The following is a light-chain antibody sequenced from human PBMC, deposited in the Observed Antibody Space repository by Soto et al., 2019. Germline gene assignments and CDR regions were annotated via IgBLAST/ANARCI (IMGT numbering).Light chain of an antibody. J-gene: IGKJ1*01. Sequence: EIVLTQSPGTLSLSPGERATLSCRAGQGVSSYLAWLQQKPGQAPRVLIYGASTRATGIPDRFSGSGSGTDFTLSISRLEPEDFAVYYCQQYDSSPRTFGQGTKVEIK. CDR3: QQYDSSPRT. CDR1: QGVSSY. CDR2: GAS. V-gene: IGKV3-20*01.